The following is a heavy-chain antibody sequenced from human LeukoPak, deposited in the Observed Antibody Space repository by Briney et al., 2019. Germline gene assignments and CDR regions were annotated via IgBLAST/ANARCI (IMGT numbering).Heavy chain of an antibody. CDR1: GYTFTSYG. CDR2: ISGYNGNT. CDR3: ARDLTAAGCFDY. D-gene: IGHD6-13*01. Sequence: ASMKVSCKASGYTFTSYGITWVRQAPGQGLEWMGWISGYNGNTNYAQKLQGRVTMTTDTSTSTAYMELRSLRSDDTAVYYCARDLTAAGCFDYWGQGTLVTVSS. J-gene: IGHJ4*02. V-gene: IGHV1-18*01.